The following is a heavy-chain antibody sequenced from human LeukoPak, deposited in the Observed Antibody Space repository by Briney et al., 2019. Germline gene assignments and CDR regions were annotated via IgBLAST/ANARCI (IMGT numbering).Heavy chain of an antibody. J-gene: IGHJ4*02. Sequence: SETLSLTCTVSGGSISGSSYYWGWIRQPPGKGLEWIGSIYYSGSTYYNPSLKSRVTISVDTSKNQFSLKLSSVTAADTAVYYCARDRLVLGRWLQLGYFDYWGQGTLVTVSS. CDR3: ARDRLVLGRWLQLGYFDY. V-gene: IGHV4-39*07. CDR1: GGSISGSSYY. D-gene: IGHD5-24*01. CDR2: IYYSGST.